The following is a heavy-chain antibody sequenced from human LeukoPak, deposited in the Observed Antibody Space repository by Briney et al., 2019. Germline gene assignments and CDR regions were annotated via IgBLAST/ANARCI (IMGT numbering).Heavy chain of an antibody. J-gene: IGHJ4*02. V-gene: IGHV3-23*01. CDR1: GFTFSSYA. D-gene: IGHD3-10*01. Sequence: PGGSLRLSCAASGFTFSSYAMSWVRQAPGKGLEWVSAISGSGGSTYYADSVKGRFTISRDNSKNTLYLQMNSLRAEDTAVYYCAKGTGVLWFGESQVPFDYWGQGTLVTVSS. CDR3: AKGTGVLWFGESQVPFDY. CDR2: ISGSGGST.